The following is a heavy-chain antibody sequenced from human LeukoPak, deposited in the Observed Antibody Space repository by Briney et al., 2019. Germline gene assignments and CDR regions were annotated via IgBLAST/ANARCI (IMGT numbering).Heavy chain of an antibody. Sequence: ASVKVSCKASGYTFTSYGISWVRQAPGQGLEWMGWISAYNGNTNYAQKLQGRVTMTTDTSTSTAYMELRSLRSDDTAVYYCARGGITMVRGVIINEFLADVFDIWGQGTMVTVSS. J-gene: IGHJ3*02. CDR1: GYTFTSYG. CDR3: ARGGITMVRGVIINEFLADVFDI. D-gene: IGHD3-10*01. CDR2: ISAYNGNT. V-gene: IGHV1-18*01.